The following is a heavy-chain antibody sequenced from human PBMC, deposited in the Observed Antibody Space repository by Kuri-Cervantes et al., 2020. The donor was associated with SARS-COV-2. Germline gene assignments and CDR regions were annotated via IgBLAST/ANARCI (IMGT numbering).Heavy chain of an antibody. D-gene: IGHD6-13*01. CDR3: AKSDFIAAAGTGPDY. Sequence: GESLKISCAASGFTFSSYWMSWVRQAPGKGLEWVANIKQDGSEKYYVDSVKGRFTISRDNSKNTLYLQMNSLRAEDTAVYYCAKSDFIAAAGTGPDYWGQGTLVTVSS. CDR1: GFTFSSYW. CDR2: IKQDGSEK. V-gene: IGHV3-7*03. J-gene: IGHJ4*02.